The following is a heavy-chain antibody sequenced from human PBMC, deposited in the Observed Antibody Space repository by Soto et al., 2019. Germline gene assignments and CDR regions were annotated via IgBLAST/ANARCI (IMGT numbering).Heavy chain of an antibody. J-gene: IGHJ6*02. CDR1: GYTFTTYD. CDR3: ARERKFDFWRKGLDV. Sequence: ASVQFSCKASGYTFTTYDINWVRQAPGQGLEWLGWMDPNSGSTGYAQNFQGRITMTRNISRNTAHMELSSLQSEDTAVYYCARERKFDFWRKGLDVWGQGTTVTSP. D-gene: IGHD3-3*01. V-gene: IGHV1-8*01. CDR2: MDPNSGST.